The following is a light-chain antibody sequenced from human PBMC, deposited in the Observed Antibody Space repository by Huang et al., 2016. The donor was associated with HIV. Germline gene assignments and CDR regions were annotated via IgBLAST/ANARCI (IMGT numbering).Light chain of an antibody. CDR1: QSISSW. CDR3: QQYDRYSWT. CDR2: KAS. Sequence: DIQMTQSPSTLSASIGDRVTITCRASQSISSWLAGYQQRLGKAPKLLIYKASNLEGGGPSRFSGSGSGTEFTLTISSLQPDDFATYYCQQYDRYSWTFGQGTKVEIK. J-gene: IGKJ1*01. V-gene: IGKV1-5*03.